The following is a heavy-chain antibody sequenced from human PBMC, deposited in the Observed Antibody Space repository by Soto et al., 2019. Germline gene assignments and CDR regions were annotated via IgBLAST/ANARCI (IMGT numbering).Heavy chain of an antibody. J-gene: IGHJ4*02. CDR3: ARVGPHVLRYFDWLLYLDY. CDR1: GGTFSSYA. V-gene: IGHV1-69*06. D-gene: IGHD3-9*01. Sequence: SVKVSCKASGGTFSSYAISWVRQAPGQGLEWMGGIIPIFGTANYAQKFQGRVTITADKSTSTAYMELSSLRSEDTAVYYCARVGPHVLRYFDWLLYLDYWGQGTLVTVSS. CDR2: IIPIFGTA.